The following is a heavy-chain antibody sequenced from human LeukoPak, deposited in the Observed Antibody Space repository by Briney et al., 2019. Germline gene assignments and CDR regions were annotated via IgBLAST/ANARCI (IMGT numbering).Heavy chain of an antibody. CDR2: INHNGNGN. CDR1: GFTFSSYW. Sequence: GGSLRLSCAASGFTFSSYWMNWARQAPGEGLEWVASINHNGNGNYYVDSVKGRFTISRDNAKNSLYLQMSNLRAEDTAVYFCARGGGLDVWGQGATVTVSS. D-gene: IGHD3-16*01. V-gene: IGHV3-7*03. CDR3: ARGGGLDV. J-gene: IGHJ6*02.